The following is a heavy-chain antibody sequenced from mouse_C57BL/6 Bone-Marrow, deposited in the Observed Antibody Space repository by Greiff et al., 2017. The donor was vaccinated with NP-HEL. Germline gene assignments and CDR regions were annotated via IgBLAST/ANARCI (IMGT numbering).Heavy chain of an antibody. D-gene: IGHD2-1*01. Sequence: EVKLVESGGGLVQPGGSLKLSCAASGFTFSDYYMYWVRQTPEKRLEWVAYISNGGGSTYYPDTVKGRFTISRDNAKNTLYLQMSRLKSEDTAMYYCARRRPPIYYGNYGAMDYWGQGTSVTVSS. CDR1: GFTFSDYY. V-gene: IGHV5-12*01. CDR3: ARRRPPIYYGNYGAMDY. CDR2: ISNGGGST. J-gene: IGHJ4*01.